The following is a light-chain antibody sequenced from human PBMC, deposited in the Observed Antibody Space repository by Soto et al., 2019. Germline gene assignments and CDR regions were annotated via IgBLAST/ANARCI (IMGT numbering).Light chain of an antibody. J-gene: IGKJ1*01. Sequence: DIQMTQSPSTLSASVGDRVTITCRASQTISSWLAWYQQKPGKAPKLLIYKASTLESGVPSRFSGSGSGTDFTLNDTSLQPEDFATYYCQQYSYYATFGQGTKVEIK. CDR3: QQYSYYAT. CDR1: QTISSW. CDR2: KAS. V-gene: IGKV1-5*03.